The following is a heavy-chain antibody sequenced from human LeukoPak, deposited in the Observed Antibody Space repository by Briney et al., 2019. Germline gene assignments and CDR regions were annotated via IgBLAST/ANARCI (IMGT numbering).Heavy chain of an antibody. CDR3: ARGGYCSGGSCYPPDY. Sequence: ASVNVSCNASGYTFTSYDINWVRQATGQGLEWMGWMNPNSGNTGYAQKFQGRVTITRNTSISTAYMELSSLRSEDTAVYYCARGGYCSGGSCYPPDYWGQGTLVTVSS. V-gene: IGHV1-8*03. CDR1: GYTFTSYD. J-gene: IGHJ4*02. D-gene: IGHD2-15*01. CDR2: MNPNSGNT.